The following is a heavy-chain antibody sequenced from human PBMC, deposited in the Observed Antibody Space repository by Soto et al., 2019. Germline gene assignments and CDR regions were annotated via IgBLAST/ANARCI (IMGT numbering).Heavy chain of an antibody. CDR3: ARACSSTSCYVRDDAFDI. CDR1: GGSIRSGGYY. V-gene: IGHV4-31*03. D-gene: IGHD2-2*01. CDR2: IYYSGST. J-gene: IGHJ3*02. Sequence: QVQLQESGPGLVKPSQTLSHTCTVSGGSIRSGGYYWSWIRQNPGKGMEWIGYIYYSGSTYYNPSLKSRVTISVDTSKNQFSLKLSSVTAADTAVYYCARACSSTSCYVRDDAFDIWGQGTMVTVSS.